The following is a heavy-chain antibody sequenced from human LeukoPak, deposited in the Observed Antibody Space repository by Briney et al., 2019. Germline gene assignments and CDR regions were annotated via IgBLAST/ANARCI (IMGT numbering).Heavy chain of an antibody. D-gene: IGHD2-2*01. V-gene: IGHV4-59*08. J-gene: IGHJ6*02. Sequence: SETLSLTCTVSGGSISSYYWSWIRQPPGEGLEWIGYIYYSGSTNYNPSLKSRVTISVDTSKNQFSLKLSSVTAADTAVYYCARYPNYYYGMDVWGQGTTVTVSS. CDR1: GGSISSYY. CDR2: IYYSGST. CDR3: ARYPNYYYGMDV.